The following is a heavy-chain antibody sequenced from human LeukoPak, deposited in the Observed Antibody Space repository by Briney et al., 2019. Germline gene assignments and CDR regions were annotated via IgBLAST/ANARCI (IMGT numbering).Heavy chain of an antibody. V-gene: IGHV3-15*01. D-gene: IGHD2/OR15-2a*01. J-gene: IGHJ4*02. Sequence: GGSLRLSCAASGFAFSKAWMSWVRQAPGKGLEWVGRIKSKADAGTTDYAAPMKGRFTISRDDSKNTLFLQMNTLKTEDTAMYYCTSDDPVNRSWGQGTLVTVSS. CDR3: TSDDPVNRS. CDR1: GFAFSKAW. CDR2: IKSKADAGTT.